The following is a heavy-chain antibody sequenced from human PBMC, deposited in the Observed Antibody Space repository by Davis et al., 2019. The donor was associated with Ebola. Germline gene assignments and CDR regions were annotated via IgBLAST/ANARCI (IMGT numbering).Heavy chain of an antibody. V-gene: IGHV1-69*04. Sequence: AASVKVSCKASGGTFSSYAINWVRQAPGQGLEWMGRIIPIVGIANYAQKFQGRVTITADKSTSTAYMELSSLRSEDTAVYYCARASPEVLTYYYGMDVWGQGTTVTVPS. CDR2: IIPIVGIA. D-gene: IGHD1-14*01. CDR3: ARASPEVLTYYYGMDV. J-gene: IGHJ6*02. CDR1: GGTFSSYA.